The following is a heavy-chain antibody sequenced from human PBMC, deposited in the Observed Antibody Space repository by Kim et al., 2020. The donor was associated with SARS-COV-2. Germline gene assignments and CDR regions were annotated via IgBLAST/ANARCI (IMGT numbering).Heavy chain of an antibody. CDR2: ICSSGNKR. CDR1: GFTFSNFA. CDR3: AKGPSGIDGYFHYY. J-gene: IGHJ6*01. D-gene: IGHD2-21*01. V-gene: IGHV3-23*05. Sequence: GGSLRLSCAASGFTFSNFAMSWVRQAPGKGLEWVLGICSSGNKRHYADSVKGRFTISRDNSNNILYLQMNSLRGEDTAVYFCAKGPSGIDGYFHYY.